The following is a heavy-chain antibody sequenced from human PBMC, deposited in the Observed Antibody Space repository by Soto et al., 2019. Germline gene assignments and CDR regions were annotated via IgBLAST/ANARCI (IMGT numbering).Heavy chain of an antibody. CDR2: ISGSGGST. CDR1: GFTFSSYA. V-gene: IGHV3-23*01. J-gene: IGHJ4*02. CDR3: AKAIYFGRGYFDY. Sequence: HPGGSLRLSCAASGFTFSSYAMSWVRQAPGKGLEWVSAISGSGGSTYYADSVKGRFTISRDNSKNTLYLQMNSLRAEDTAVYYCAKAIYFGRGYFDYWGQGTLVTVSS. D-gene: IGHD3-9*01.